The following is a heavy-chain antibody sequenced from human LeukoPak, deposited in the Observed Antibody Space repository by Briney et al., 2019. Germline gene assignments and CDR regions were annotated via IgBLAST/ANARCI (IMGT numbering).Heavy chain of an antibody. D-gene: IGHD5-18*01. CDR2: IYYRGNT. CDR3: ARSGQLWTLFDY. Sequence: PSETLSLTCTVSGGSISSSSYYWGWIRQPPGKGLEWIVGIYYRGNTYYNPSLKSRVTISVHKSKTQFSLKLSSVTAADTAVYYCARSGQLWTLFDYWGQGTLVTVSS. J-gene: IGHJ4*02. V-gene: IGHV4-39*07. CDR1: GGSISSSSYY.